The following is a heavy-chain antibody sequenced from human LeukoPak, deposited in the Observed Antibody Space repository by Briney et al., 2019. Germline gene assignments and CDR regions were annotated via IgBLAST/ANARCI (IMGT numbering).Heavy chain of an antibody. V-gene: IGHV4-38-2*01. D-gene: IGHD3-3*01. CDR1: GYFISSGYY. CDR2: IYHSGST. CDR3: ARRSGWLPIFGVVRPDDAFDI. J-gene: IGHJ3*02. Sequence: SETLSLICAVSGYFISSGYYWGWIRRPPGKGLEWIGSIYHSGSTYYNPSLQSRVTISVDTSKNQFSLKLSSVTAADTAVYYCARRSGWLPIFGVVRPDDAFDIWGQGTMVTVSS.